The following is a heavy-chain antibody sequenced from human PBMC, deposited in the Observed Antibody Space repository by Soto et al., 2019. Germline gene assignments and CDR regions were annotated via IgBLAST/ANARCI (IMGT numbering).Heavy chain of an antibody. CDR1: GFTFSGFD. D-gene: IGHD2-15*01. Sequence: EVQLVESGGNLVQPGGSLRLSCEASGFTFSGFDMHWVRQPTGTGLEWVSTIGTAGDTYYAVSVKGRFTISRDNAKNSLSLQMNSLRAGDTAVYFCERGQEVGAHFFDSWGQGTQVTVSS. V-gene: IGHV3-13*01. CDR3: ERGQEVGAHFFDS. CDR2: IGTAGDT. J-gene: IGHJ4*02.